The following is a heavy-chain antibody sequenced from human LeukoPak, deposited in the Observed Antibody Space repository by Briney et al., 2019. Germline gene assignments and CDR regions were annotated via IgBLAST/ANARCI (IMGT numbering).Heavy chain of an antibody. CDR1: GGSISSGSYY. CDR2: IYTSGST. Sequence: SETLSLTCTVSGGSISSGSYYWSWIRQPAGKGLEWIGRIYTSGSTNYNPSLKSRVTISVDTSKNQSSLKLSSVTAADTAVYYCARLSGWYNAFDIWGQGTMVTVSS. J-gene: IGHJ3*02. D-gene: IGHD6-19*01. V-gene: IGHV4-61*02. CDR3: ARLSGWYNAFDI.